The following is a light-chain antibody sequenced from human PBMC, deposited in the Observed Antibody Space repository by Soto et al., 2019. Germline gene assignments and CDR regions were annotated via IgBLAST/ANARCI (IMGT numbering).Light chain of an antibody. J-gene: IGLJ1*01. CDR1: SSDVGAYNY. Sequence: QSVLTQPASVSGSPGQSITISCTGTSSDVGAYNYVSWYQQLPGKAPKLMIYDVSNRPSEVSNRFSGSKSGNTASLTISGLQAEDETDYYCFSYTTSSTYVFGTGTKVTVL. CDR3: FSYTTSSTYV. CDR2: DVS. V-gene: IGLV2-14*03.